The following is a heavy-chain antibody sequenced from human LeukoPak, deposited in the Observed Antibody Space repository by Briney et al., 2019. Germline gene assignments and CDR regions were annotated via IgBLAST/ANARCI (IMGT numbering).Heavy chain of an antibody. CDR1: GFTFSSYW. Sequence: GGSLRLSCAASGFTFSSYWMSWVRQAPGKGLEWVANIKQDGSEKYYVVSVKGRFTISRDNAKNSLYLQMNRLRAEDTAVYYCARAVDTARAYYFDYWGQGTLVTVSS. CDR2: IKQDGSEK. V-gene: IGHV3-7*01. CDR3: ARAVDTARAYYFDY. J-gene: IGHJ4*02. D-gene: IGHD5-18*01.